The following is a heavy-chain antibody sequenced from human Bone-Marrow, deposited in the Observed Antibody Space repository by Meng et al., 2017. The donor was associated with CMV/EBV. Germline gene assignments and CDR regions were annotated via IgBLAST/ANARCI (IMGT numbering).Heavy chain of an antibody. CDR2: IKQDGSEK. CDR3: AKGAIEYSSSARNFDY. Sequence: GESLKISCAASGFTFSSYWMSWVRQAPGKGLEWVANIKQDGSEKYYVDSVKGRFTISRDNAKNSLYLQMNSLRAEDTAVYYCAKGAIEYSSSARNFDYWGQGTLVTVSS. J-gene: IGHJ4*02. CDR1: GFTFSSYW. D-gene: IGHD6-6*01. V-gene: IGHV3-7*01.